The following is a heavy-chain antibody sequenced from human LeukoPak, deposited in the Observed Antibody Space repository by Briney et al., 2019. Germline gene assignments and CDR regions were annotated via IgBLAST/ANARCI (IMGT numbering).Heavy chain of an antibody. CDR3: ARGAYYYDSSGYPPLNWFDP. CDR1: GYTFTGYY. V-gene: IGHV1-2*02. D-gene: IGHD3-22*01. J-gene: IGHJ5*02. Sequence: ASVKVSCKASGYTFTGYYMHWVRQAPGQGLEWMGWINPNSGGTNYAQKFQGRVTMTRDTSISTAYMELSRLRSDDTAVYYCARGAYYYDSSGYPPLNWFDPWGQGTLVTVSS. CDR2: INPNSGGT.